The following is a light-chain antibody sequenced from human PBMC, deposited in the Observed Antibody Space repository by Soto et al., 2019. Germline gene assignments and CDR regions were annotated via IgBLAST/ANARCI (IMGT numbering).Light chain of an antibody. Sequence: DIQMTQSPSTLSASVGDRVTITCLASQSISSWLAWYQQKPGKAPNLLIYDASSLESGVPSRFSGSGSGTEFTLTISSLQPDDFATYYCQQYNSYPWTFGQGTKVDI. CDR2: DAS. J-gene: IGKJ1*01. CDR3: QQYNSYPWT. CDR1: QSISSW. V-gene: IGKV1-5*01.